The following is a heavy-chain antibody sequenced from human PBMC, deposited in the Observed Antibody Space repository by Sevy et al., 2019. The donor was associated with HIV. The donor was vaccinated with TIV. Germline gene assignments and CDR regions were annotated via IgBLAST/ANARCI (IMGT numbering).Heavy chain of an antibody. CDR3: ARANWNEDWFDP. CDR1: GFTVSSNY. CDR2: IYSGGST. D-gene: IGHD1-1*01. Sequence: GGSLRLSCAASGFTVSSNYMSWVRQAPGKGLEWVSVIYSGGSTYYADSVKGRFTISRDNSKNTLYLQMNSLRAEDTAVYYCARANWNEDWFDPWGQGTLVTVSS. J-gene: IGHJ5*02. V-gene: IGHV3-53*01.